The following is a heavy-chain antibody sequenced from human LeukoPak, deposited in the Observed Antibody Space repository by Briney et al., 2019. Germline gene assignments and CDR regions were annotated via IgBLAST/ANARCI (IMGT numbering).Heavy chain of an antibody. D-gene: IGHD2-15*01. J-gene: IGHJ4*02. V-gene: IGHV1-2*02. CDR2: INPNSGGT. Sequence: ASVKVSCKASGYTFTGYYMHWVRQAPGQGLEWMGWINPNSGGTNYAQKFQGRVTITTDESTSTAYMELSSLRSEDTAVYYCARGYCSGGSCCCFDYWGQGTLVTVSS. CDR1: GYTFTGYY. CDR3: ARGYCSGGSCCCFDY.